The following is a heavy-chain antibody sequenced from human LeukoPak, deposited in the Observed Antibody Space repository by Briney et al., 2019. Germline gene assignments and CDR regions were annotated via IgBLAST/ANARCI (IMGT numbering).Heavy chain of an antibody. Sequence: GGSLRLSCAASGFTFSSYAMSWVRQAPGKGLEWVSAISGSGGSTYYADSVKGRFTISRDNSKNTLYLQMNSLKTEDTAVYYCATEWELPHYYGVDVWGQGTTVTVSS. CDR3: ATEWELPHYYGVDV. CDR1: GFTFSSYA. D-gene: IGHD1-26*01. CDR2: ISGSGGST. J-gene: IGHJ6*02. V-gene: IGHV3-23*01.